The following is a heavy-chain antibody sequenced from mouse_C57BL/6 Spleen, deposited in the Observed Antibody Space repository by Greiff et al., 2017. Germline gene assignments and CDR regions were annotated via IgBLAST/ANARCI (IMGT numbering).Heavy chain of an antibody. V-gene: IGHV1-4*01. Sequence: VQRVESGAELARPGASVKMSCKASGYTFTSYTMHWVKQRPGQGLEWIGYINPSSGYTKYNQKFKDKATLTADKSSSTAYMQLSSLTSEDSAVYYCARYEGAMDYWGQGTSVTVSS. CDR2: INPSSGYT. D-gene: IGHD2-12*01. J-gene: IGHJ4*01. CDR1: GYTFTSYT. CDR3: ARYEGAMDY.